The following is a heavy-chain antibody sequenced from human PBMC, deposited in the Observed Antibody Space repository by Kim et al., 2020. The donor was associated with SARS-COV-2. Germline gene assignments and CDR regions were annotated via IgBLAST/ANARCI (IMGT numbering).Heavy chain of an antibody. J-gene: IGHJ4*02. CDR2: ISTNTGSP. D-gene: IGHD5-12*01. CDR1: GYIFSSYG. CDR3: VRGRDGYVYK. Sequence: ASVKVSCRASGYIFSSYGIHWVRQAPGQGLEWMGWISTNTGSPSYAQGFTGRFVFSLDTSVTTAYLQISSLKAEDTAVYYCVRGRDGYVYKWGQGTLVAVSS. V-gene: IGHV7-4-1*02.